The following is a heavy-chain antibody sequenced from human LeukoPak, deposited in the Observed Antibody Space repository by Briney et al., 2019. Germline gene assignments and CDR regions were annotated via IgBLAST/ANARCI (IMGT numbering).Heavy chain of an antibody. CDR1: GFTFSGSA. Sequence: GGSLKLSCAASGFTFSGSAMHWVRQAPGKGLEWVSSITGSGDDTFYADSVKGRFTISRDNSKNTLYLQMNSLRAEDTAVYYCAKGESRPKYYFDYWGQGTLVTVSS. D-gene: IGHD3-10*01. CDR3: AKGESRPKYYFDY. J-gene: IGHJ4*02. V-gene: IGHV3-23*01. CDR2: ITGSGDDT.